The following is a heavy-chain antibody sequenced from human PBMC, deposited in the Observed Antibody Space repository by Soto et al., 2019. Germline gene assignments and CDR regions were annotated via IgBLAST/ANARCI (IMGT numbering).Heavy chain of an antibody. J-gene: IGHJ3*02. D-gene: IGHD1-1*01. CDR3: ARHKGTSYDEAFDI. Sequence: QLQLQESGPGLVKPSETLSLTCTVSGGSISSSSYSWGWIRQSPGTGLEWIGSIDYSGSTYFKPSLKSRVTISVGTSKTQFSLRLSSVTAADTALYYCARHKGTSYDEAFDIWGQGTMVTVSS. CDR1: GGSISSSSYS. V-gene: IGHV4-39*01. CDR2: IDYSGST.